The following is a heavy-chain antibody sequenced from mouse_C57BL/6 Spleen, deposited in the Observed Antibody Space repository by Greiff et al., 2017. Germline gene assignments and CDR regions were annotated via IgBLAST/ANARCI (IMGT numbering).Heavy chain of an antibody. CDR2: IYPRSGNT. D-gene: IGHD2-4*01. CDR3: AREPDLDSDPAY. J-gene: IGHJ3*01. Sequence: QVQLQQSGAELARPGASVKLSCKASGYTFTSYGISWVKQRTGQGLEWIGEIYPRSGNTYYNEKFKGKATLTADKSSSTAYMELRSLTSEDSAVYFCAREPDLDSDPAYWGQGTLVTVSA. CDR1: GYTFTSYG. V-gene: IGHV1-81*01.